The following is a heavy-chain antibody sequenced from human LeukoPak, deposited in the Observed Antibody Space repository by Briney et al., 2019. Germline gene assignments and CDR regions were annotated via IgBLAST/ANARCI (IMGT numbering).Heavy chain of an antibody. V-gene: IGHV3-48*01. CDR1: GFSFSSSD. J-gene: IGHJ4*02. Sequence: GGSLRLSCTASGFSFSSSDMDWVRQAPGRGLEWISCISNTGNTKYYADSVKGRFTISRDNAKNSLYLQMNSLRAEDTALYYCAKPDRMVRGVIGPYYFDYWGQGTLVTVSS. D-gene: IGHD3-10*01. CDR2: ISNTGNTK. CDR3: AKPDRMVRGVIGPYYFDY.